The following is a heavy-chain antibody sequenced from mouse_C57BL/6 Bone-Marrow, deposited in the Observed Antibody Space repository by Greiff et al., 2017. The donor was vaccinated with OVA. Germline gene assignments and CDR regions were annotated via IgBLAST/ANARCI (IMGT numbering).Heavy chain of an antibody. D-gene: IGHD2-5*01. CDR2: IYPGGGYT. J-gene: IGHJ2*01. CDR3: ARNNNYNYFDY. V-gene: IGHV1-63*01. CDR1: GYTFTNYW. Sequence: QVQLKESGAELVRPGTSVKMSCKASGYTFTNYWIGWAKQRPGHGLEWIGDIYPGGGYTNYNEKFKGKATLTADKSSSTAYMQFSSLTSDDSAIYYCARNNNYNYFDYWGQGTTLTVSS.